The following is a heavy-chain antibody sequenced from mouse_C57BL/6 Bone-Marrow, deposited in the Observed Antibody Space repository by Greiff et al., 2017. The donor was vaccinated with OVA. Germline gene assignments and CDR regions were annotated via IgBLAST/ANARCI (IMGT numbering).Heavy chain of an antibody. CDR1: GFTFSDYY. V-gene: IGHV5-16*01. D-gene: IGHD2-3*01. Sequence: EVMLVESEGGLVQPGSSMKLSCTASGFTFSDYYMAWVRQVPEKGLEWVANINYDGSSTYYLDSLKSRFIISRDNAKNILYLQMSSLKSEDTATYYCARWGDGYYAFAYWGQGTLVTVSA. CDR3: ARWGDGYYAFAY. CDR2: INYDGSST. J-gene: IGHJ3*01.